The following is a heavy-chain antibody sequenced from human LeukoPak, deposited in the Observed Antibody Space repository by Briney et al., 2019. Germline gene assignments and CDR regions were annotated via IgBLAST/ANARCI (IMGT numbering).Heavy chain of an antibody. CDR3: ARPHFDWTLGYYYYGMDV. V-gene: IGHV3-33*01. CDR2: IWYDGSNK. D-gene: IGHD3-9*01. J-gene: IGHJ6*02. Sequence: PGRSLRLSCAASGFTFSSYGMHWVRQAPGKGLEGVAVIWYDGSNKYYADSVKGRFTISRDNSKNTLYLQMNSLRAEDTAVYYCARPHFDWTLGYYYYGMDVWGQGTTVTVSS. CDR1: GFTFSSYG.